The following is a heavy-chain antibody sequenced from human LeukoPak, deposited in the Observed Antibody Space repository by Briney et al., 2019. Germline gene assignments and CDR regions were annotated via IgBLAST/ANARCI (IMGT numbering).Heavy chain of an antibody. Sequence: GRSLRLSCAASGFTFSSYGMHWVRQAPGKGLEWVAVIWYDGSNKYYADSVKGRFTISRDNSKNTLYLQMNSLRAEDTAVYYCARERVVTATDAFDIWGQGTMVTVSS. D-gene: IGHD2-21*02. V-gene: IGHV3-33*01. J-gene: IGHJ3*02. CDR3: ARERVVTATDAFDI. CDR1: GFTFSSYG. CDR2: IWYDGSNK.